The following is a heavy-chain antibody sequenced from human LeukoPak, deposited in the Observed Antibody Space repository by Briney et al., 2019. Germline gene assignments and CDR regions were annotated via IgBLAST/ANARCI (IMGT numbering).Heavy chain of an antibody. CDR3: ARGRGELPMYYFDY. CDR1: GFTFSSYG. D-gene: IGHD3-16*01. Sequence: SLRLSCAASGFTFSSYGMHWVRQAPGKGLEWVAVIWYDGSNKYYADSVKGRFTISRDNSKNTLYLQMNSLRAEDTAVYYCARGRGELPMYYFDYWGQGTLVTVSS. V-gene: IGHV3-33*01. J-gene: IGHJ4*02. CDR2: IWYDGSNK.